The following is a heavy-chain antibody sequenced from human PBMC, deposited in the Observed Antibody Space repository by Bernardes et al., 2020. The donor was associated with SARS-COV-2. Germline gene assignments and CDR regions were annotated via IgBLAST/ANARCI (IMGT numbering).Heavy chain of an antibody. Sequence: ASVKVSCKASGYTFTGYYMHWVRQAPGQGLEWMGWINPNSGGTNYAQKFQGRVTMTRDTSISTAYMELSRLRSDDTAVYYCARMDPYCSSTSCHTFDWYFDLWGRGTLVTVSS. J-gene: IGHJ2*01. CDR2: INPNSGGT. CDR3: ARMDPYCSSTSCHTFDWYFDL. V-gene: IGHV1-2*02. D-gene: IGHD2-2*02. CDR1: GYTFTGYY.